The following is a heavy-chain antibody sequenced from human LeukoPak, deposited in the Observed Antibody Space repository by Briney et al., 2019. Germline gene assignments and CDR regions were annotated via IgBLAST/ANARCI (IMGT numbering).Heavy chain of an antibody. Sequence: ASVKVSCXASGYTFTGYYMHWVRLAPGQGLGWMGWINPNSGGTNYAQKFQGRVTMTRDTSISTAYMELSRLRSDDTAVYYCATILGIYPNWYFDLWGRGTLVTVSS. CDR3: ATILGIYPNWYFDL. CDR2: INPNSGGT. V-gene: IGHV1-2*02. CDR1: GYTFTGYY. J-gene: IGHJ2*01. D-gene: IGHD7-27*01.